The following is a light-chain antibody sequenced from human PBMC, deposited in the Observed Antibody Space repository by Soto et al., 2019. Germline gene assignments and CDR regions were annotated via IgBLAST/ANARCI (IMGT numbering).Light chain of an antibody. Sequence: EVVMTQSPATLSVSPGERATLSCRASQSVNANLAWYQQKPGQAPRLLIHGASNRATGIPARFSGSGFGTEFILTLSSLQPEDFAVYYCQQYNTWLWTFGQGPKVEI. CDR3: QQYNTWLWT. CDR2: GAS. J-gene: IGKJ1*01. V-gene: IGKV3-15*01. CDR1: QSVNAN.